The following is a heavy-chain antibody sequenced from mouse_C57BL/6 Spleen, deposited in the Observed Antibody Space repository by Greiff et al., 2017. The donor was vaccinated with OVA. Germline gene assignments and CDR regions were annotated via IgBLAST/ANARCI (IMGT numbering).Heavy chain of an antibody. V-gene: IGHV5-12*01. D-gene: IGHD2-4*01. CDR3: ARRGIYYDYDDWYFDV. J-gene: IGHJ1*03. Sequence: DVKLQESGGGLVQPGGSLKLSCAASGFTFSDYYMYWVRQTPEKRLEWVAYISNGGGSTYYPDTVKGRFTISRDNAKNTLYLQMSRLKSEDTAMYYCARRGIYYDYDDWYFDVWGTGTTVTVSS. CDR1: GFTFSDYY. CDR2: ISNGGGST.